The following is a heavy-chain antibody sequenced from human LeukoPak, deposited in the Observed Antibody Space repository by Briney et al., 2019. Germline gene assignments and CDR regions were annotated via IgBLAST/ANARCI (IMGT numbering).Heavy chain of an antibody. CDR3: ARGELENYYYYMDV. J-gene: IGHJ6*03. V-gene: IGHV1-69*05. CDR1: GGTFSSYA. CDR2: IIPIFGTA. D-gene: IGHD3-10*01. Sequence: ASVKVSCKASGGTFSSYAISWVRQAPGQGLEWMGGIIPIFGTANYAQKFQGRVTITTDESTSTAYMEQSSLRSDDTAVYYCARGELENYYYYMDVWGKGTTVTVSS.